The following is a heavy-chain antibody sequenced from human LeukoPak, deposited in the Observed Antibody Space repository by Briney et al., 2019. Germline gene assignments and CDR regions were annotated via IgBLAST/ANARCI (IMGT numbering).Heavy chain of an antibody. J-gene: IGHJ4*02. CDR3: AKSTDYYGSGSSSQHLEY. CDR1: GFTLSDYA. Sequence: GGSLRLSCAASGFTLSDYATSWVRQAPGKGPEWVSVISASGAGTSYADSVKGRFIISRDNSKNTLYLQMNNLRVEDTALYYCAKSTDYYGSGSSSQHLEYWGQGTLVTVSS. V-gene: IGHV3-23*01. D-gene: IGHD3-10*01. CDR2: ISASGAGT.